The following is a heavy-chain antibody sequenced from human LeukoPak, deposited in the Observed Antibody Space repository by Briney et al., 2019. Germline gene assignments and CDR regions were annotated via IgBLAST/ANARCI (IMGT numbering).Heavy chain of an antibody. D-gene: IGHD2-2*01. CDR3: AADCSSTSCYGEDY. Sequence: SVKVSCKASGGTFSSYAISWVRQAPGQGLEWMGGIIPIFGTANYAQKFQGRVTITADESTSTAYMELSSLRSEDTAVYYCAADCSSTSCYGEDYWGQGTLVTVSS. V-gene: IGHV1-69*01. CDR1: GGTFSSYA. CDR2: IIPIFGTA. J-gene: IGHJ4*02.